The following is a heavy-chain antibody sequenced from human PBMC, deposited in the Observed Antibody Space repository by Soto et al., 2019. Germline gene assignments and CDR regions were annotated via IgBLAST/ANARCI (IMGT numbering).Heavy chain of an antibody. CDR1: GFTFSSHW. D-gene: IGHD1-1*01. CDR3: TRDNNWSYDY. J-gene: IGHJ4*02. Sequence: GGSLRLCCAASGFTFSSHWRHWVRQAPGKGLVWVSHIGPSGSGTRDADSVQGRFTISRDNARNTLYLQMNSLRDEDTAVDYCTRDNNWSYDYWGQGILVTVSS. CDR2: IGPSGSGT. V-gene: IGHV3-74*01.